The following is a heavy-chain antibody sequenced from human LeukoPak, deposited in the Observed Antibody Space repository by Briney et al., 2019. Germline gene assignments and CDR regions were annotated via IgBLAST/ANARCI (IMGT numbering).Heavy chain of an antibody. CDR1: DDSFNEYY. Sequence: AETLSLTCSVFDDSFNEYYWNWVRQPPGKGLQWIGYIYHNGNSNYNPSLKGRLTISVDTAKNQFPLKLTSVTAADTAVYYCARNGGLQSHFDYWGQGALVTVSS. CDR3: ARNGGLQSHFDY. D-gene: IGHD5-24*01. J-gene: IGHJ4*02. V-gene: IGHV4-59*01. CDR2: IYHNGNS.